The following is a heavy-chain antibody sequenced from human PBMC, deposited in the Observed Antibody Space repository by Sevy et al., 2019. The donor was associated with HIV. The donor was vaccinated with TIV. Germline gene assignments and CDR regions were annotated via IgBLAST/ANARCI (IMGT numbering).Heavy chain of an antibody. CDR3: AKDPIPYYYGSGSYAAFDY. CDR2: ISGSGGST. Sequence: GGSLRLSCAVSGFTVSSNYMTWVRQAPGKGLEWVSAISGSGGSTYFADSVKGRFTISRDNSKNTLYLQMNSLRAEDTAVYYCAKDPIPYYYGSGSYAAFDYWGQGTLVTVSS. D-gene: IGHD3-10*01. CDR1: GFTVSSNY. J-gene: IGHJ4*02. V-gene: IGHV3-23*01.